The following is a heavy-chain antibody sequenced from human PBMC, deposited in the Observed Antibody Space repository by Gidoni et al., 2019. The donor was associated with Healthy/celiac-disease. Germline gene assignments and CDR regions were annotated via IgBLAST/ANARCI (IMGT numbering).Heavy chain of an antibody. CDR3: AKDKITMVRGGVDY. Sequence: QVQLVESGGGVVQPGRSLRLSCPASGFTFSSYGMHWVRQAPGKGLEWVAVISYDGSNKYYADSVKGRFTISRDNSKNTLYLQMNSLRAEDTAVYYCAKDKITMVRGGVDYWGQGTLVTVSS. CDR2: ISYDGSNK. D-gene: IGHD3-10*01. J-gene: IGHJ4*02. CDR1: GFTFSSYG. V-gene: IGHV3-30*18.